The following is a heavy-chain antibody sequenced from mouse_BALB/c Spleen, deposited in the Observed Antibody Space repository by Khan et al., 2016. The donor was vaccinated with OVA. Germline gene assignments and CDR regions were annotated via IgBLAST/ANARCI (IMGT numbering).Heavy chain of an antibody. J-gene: IGHJ4*01. CDR1: GFSLTNYG. CDR2: IWSDGST. D-gene: IGHD2-10*01. CDR3: ARQPYYHYNVMDY. V-gene: IGHV2-6-1*01. Sequence: QVQLKQSGPGLVAPSQSLSITCTISGFSLTNYGVHWVRQPPGKGLEWLVVIWSDGSTTYNSALKSRLTITKDNSKSQAFLKMNSIQTDDTAIYFCARQPYYHYNVMDYWGQGISVTVSS.